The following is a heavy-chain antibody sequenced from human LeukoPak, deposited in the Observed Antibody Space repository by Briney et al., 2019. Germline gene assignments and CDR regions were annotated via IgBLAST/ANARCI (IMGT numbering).Heavy chain of an antibody. Sequence: ASVKVSCKASGYTFTSYYMRWVRQAPGQGLEWMGIINPSGGSTSYAQKFQGRVTMTRDMSTSTVYMELSSLRSEDTAVYYCARNRQLCLKSAYYFDYWGQGTLVTVSS. CDR3: ARNRQLCLKSAYYFDY. CDR1: GYTFTSYY. J-gene: IGHJ4*02. V-gene: IGHV1-46*01. CDR2: INPSGGST. D-gene: IGHD5-18*01.